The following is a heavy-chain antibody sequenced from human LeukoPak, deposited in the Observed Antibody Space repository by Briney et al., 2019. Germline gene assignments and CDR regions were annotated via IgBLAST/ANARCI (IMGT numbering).Heavy chain of an antibody. CDR3: ARDHEQWLVPYGLDY. CDR1: GFDFNNFR. J-gene: IGHJ4*02. Sequence: PGGSLRLSCAASGFDFNNFRMNWVRQAPGKGLEWVSSIYSASDYTYYADAVKGRFTVSRDNAQSSLFLQMSSLKAEDTAVYYCARDHEQWLVPYGLDYWGQGTLVTVSS. V-gene: IGHV3-21*06. D-gene: IGHD6-19*01. CDR2: IYSASDYT.